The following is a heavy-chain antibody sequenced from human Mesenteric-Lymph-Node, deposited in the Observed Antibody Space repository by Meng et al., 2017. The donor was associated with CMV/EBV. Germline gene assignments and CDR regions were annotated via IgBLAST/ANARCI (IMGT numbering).Heavy chain of an antibody. CDR1: GGSVSSGSYY. Sequence: SETLSLTCTVSGGSVSSGSYYWSWIRQPPGKGLEWVGYIHHSGSTNCNPSLKSRVTISLDTSKNQFSLKLSSVTAADTAMYYCARDDLTSVTTNYFDYWGQGTMVTVSS. D-gene: IGHD4-11*01. J-gene: IGHJ4*02. CDR2: IHHSGST. V-gene: IGHV4-61*01. CDR3: ARDDLTSVTTNYFDY.